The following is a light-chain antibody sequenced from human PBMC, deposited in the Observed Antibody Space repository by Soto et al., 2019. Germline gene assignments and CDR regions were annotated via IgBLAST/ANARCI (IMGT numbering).Light chain of an antibody. CDR2: KAS. Sequence: DIQMTQSPSALSASVGDRVTITCRASQSVSTWLAWYQQKPGTAPNLLIYKASSLEGGVPSRFSGSGSGTEFNITFSSLQPDDCATYYCQQYNTYPLTFGGGTTVEIK. V-gene: IGKV1-5*03. CDR3: QQYNTYPLT. J-gene: IGKJ4*01. CDR1: QSVSTW.